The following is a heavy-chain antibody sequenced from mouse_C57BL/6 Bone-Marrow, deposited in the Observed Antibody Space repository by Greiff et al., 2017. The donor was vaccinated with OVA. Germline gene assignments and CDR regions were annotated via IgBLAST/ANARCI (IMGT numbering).Heavy chain of an antibody. J-gene: IGHJ4*01. Sequence: QVHVKQSGPELVKPGASVKISCKASGYAFSSSWMNWVKQRPGKGLEWIGRISPGDGDTNYNGKFKGKATLTADKSSSTAYMQLSSLTSEDSAVYFCARSILRYYAMDYWGQGTSVTVSS. CDR3: ARSILRYYAMDY. CDR1: GYAFSSSW. V-gene: IGHV1-82*01. D-gene: IGHD1-1*01. CDR2: ISPGDGDT.